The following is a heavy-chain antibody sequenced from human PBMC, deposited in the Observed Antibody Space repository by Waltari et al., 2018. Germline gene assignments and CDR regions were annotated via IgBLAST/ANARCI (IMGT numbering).Heavy chain of an antibody. Sequence: QLPLQQSGPGLVKPSDSLSLTCGFSDDSMDTNSCWSWVRQAPGKGLEWNGQIHRSGKTHYHPSFESRVTVSIDTSNNQFSLKVASATAADTAVYYCARDRGRGIYLDSWGQGTLVTVSP. D-gene: IGHD1-1*01. CDR2: IHRSGKT. CDR1: DDSMDTNSC. J-gene: IGHJ4*02. CDR3: ARDRGRGIYLDS. V-gene: IGHV4-4*02.